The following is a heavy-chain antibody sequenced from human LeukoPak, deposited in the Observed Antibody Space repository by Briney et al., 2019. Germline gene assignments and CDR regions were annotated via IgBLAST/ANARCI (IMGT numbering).Heavy chain of an antibody. Sequence: GGSLRLSCAASGFTFSNYGMHWVRQAPGKGLEWVAFIRYDATNKYYADSVKGRFTMSRDNSKNTLYLQMNSLRAEDTAVYYCAKDLSSSFFDYWGQGTLVTVSS. CDR1: GFTFSNYG. D-gene: IGHD6-13*01. V-gene: IGHV3-30*02. J-gene: IGHJ4*02. CDR3: AKDLSSSFFDY. CDR2: IRYDATNK.